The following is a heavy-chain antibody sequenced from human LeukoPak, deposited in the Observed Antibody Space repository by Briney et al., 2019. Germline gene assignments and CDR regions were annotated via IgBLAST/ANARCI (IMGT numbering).Heavy chain of an antibody. Sequence: GGSLRLSCAASRFTFSNYVMSWVRQAPGKGLEWVSSISGSDGTTFYADSVKGRFTISRDNSKNTLYLQMNSLRSEDTAVYYCAKVRLSYDFWSGYEAPFDSWGQGTLVTVSS. CDR2: ISGSDGTT. J-gene: IGHJ4*02. V-gene: IGHV3-23*01. CDR3: AKVRLSYDFWSGYEAPFDS. CDR1: RFTFSNYV. D-gene: IGHD3-3*01.